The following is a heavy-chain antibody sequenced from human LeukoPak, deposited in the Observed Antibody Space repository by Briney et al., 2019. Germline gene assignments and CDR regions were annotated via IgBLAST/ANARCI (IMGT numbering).Heavy chain of an antibody. CDR3: VRHQVRTMLNS. J-gene: IGHJ4*02. CDR2: MSHRTTP. CDR1: GDSISNAIYY. V-gene: IGHV4-39*01. Sequence: PSETLSLTCSVSGDSISNAIYYWGWVRQPPGKGLEWIASMSHRTTPGYSPSLRGRVAMSVDTSKNEVFLKLSYVTALDTAIYYCVRHQVRTMLNSWGQGTLVTVSS. D-gene: IGHD3-10*02.